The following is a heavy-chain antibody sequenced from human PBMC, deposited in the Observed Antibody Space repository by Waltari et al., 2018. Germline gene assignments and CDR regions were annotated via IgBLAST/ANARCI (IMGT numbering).Heavy chain of an antibody. CDR2: IYYSGST. CDR3: ARGGGTIFGVEDNWFDP. Sequence: QVQLQESGPGLVKPSETLSLTCTVSGGSISSYYWSWIRQPPGKGLEWIGYIYYSGSTNYNPSLKSRVTISVDTSKNQFSLKLSSVTAADTAVYYCARGGGTIFGVEDNWFDPWGQGTLVTVSS. J-gene: IGHJ5*02. D-gene: IGHD3-3*01. V-gene: IGHV4-59*01. CDR1: GGSISSYY.